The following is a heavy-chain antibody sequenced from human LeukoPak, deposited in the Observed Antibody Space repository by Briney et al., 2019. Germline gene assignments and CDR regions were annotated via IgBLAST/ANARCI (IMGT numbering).Heavy chain of an antibody. J-gene: IGHJ5*02. D-gene: IGHD3-10*01. Sequence: GGSLRLSCAVSGFTSGIYAVSWVRQAPGKGLEWVSAFSGGGDSFYADSVKGRFTISRDNSKHTLYLQMNSLRDEDTAIYYCVKDVWFSVSWGQGTLVTVSS. CDR2: FSGGGDS. V-gene: IGHV3-23*01. CDR1: GFTSGIYA. CDR3: VKDVWFSVS.